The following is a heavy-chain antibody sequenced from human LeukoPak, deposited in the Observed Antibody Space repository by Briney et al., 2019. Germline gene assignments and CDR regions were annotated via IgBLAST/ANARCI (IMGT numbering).Heavy chain of an antibody. V-gene: IGHV3-7*01. CDR1: GFTFSSYW. J-gene: IGHJ6*02. CDR2: IKQDGSEK. CDR3: ARERYFDWLPSGMDV. D-gene: IGHD3-9*01. Sequence: PGGSLRLSCAASGFTFSSYWMSWVRQAPGKGLEWVANIKQDGSEKYYVDSVKGRFTISRDNAKNSLYLQMNSLRAEDTAVYYCARERYFDWLPSGMDVWGQGTTVTVSS.